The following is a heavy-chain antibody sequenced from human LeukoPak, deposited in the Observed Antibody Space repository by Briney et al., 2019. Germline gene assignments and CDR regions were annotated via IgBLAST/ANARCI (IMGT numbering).Heavy chain of an antibody. D-gene: IGHD5-24*01. CDR1: DGSISSYY. CDR3: ARAEGRWLPFDY. CDR2: IYYSGNT. Sequence: WETLSLTCTVSDGSISSYYWTWIRQPPGKGLEWIGYIYYSGNTDYNPSLKSRVTISVDTSKNQFSLKLNSVTAADTAVYFCARAEGRWLPFDYWGQGTLVTVSS. J-gene: IGHJ4*02. V-gene: IGHV4-59*01.